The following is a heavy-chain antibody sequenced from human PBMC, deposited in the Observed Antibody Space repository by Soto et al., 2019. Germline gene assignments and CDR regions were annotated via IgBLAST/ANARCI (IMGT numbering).Heavy chain of an antibody. CDR3: AKDRSGGSGYSYGQGAFDI. D-gene: IGHD5-18*01. V-gene: IGHV3-23*01. Sequence: GGSLRLSCAASGFTFSSYAMSWVRQAPGKGLEWVSAISGSGGSTYYADSVKGRFTISRDNSKNTLYLQMNSLRAEDTAVYYCAKDRSGGSGYSYGQGAFDIWGQGTMVTVSS. CDR2: ISGSGGST. CDR1: GFTFSSYA. J-gene: IGHJ3*02.